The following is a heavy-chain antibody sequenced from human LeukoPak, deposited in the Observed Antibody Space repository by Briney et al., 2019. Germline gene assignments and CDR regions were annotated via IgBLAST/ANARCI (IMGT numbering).Heavy chain of an antibody. V-gene: IGHV4-39*01. Sequence: PSETLSLTCTVSGDSISSSRDYWGWIRQPPGKGLEWIGSIYYSGSTYYNPSLKSRVTISVDTSKNQFSLKLSSVTAADTAVYYCARHVEIAVAGPIDYWGQGTLVTVSS. J-gene: IGHJ4*02. CDR2: IYYSGST. D-gene: IGHD6-19*01. CDR3: ARHVEIAVAGPIDY. CDR1: GDSISSSRDY.